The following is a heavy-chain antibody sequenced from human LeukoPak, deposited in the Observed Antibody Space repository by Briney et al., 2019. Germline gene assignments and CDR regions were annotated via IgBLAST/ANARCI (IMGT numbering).Heavy chain of an antibody. Sequence: GGSLRLSCSASGFILRSHAMHWVRQAPGKGLEYVSRISDNGGSTYYADSVKGRFTISRDNSKNTLYLQMSSLRAVDTAVYYCARNSGDYWGQGTLVTVSS. D-gene: IGHD4-23*01. CDR1: GFILRSHA. CDR2: ISDNGGST. J-gene: IGHJ4*02. V-gene: IGHV3-64D*06. CDR3: ARNSGDY.